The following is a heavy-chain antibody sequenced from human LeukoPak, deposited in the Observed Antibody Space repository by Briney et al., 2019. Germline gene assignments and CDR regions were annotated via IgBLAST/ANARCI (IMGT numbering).Heavy chain of an antibody. V-gene: IGHV1-69*06. CDR2: VIPIFGTA. CDR3: ARLSTIVATINVDYYYGMDV. Sequence: SVKVSCKASGGTFSSYAISWVRQAPGQGLEWMGGVIPIFGTANYAQKFQGRVTITADKSTSTAYMELSSLRSEDTAVYYCARLSTIVATINVDYYYGMDVWGKGTTVTVSS. J-gene: IGHJ6*04. D-gene: IGHD5-12*01. CDR1: GGTFSSYA.